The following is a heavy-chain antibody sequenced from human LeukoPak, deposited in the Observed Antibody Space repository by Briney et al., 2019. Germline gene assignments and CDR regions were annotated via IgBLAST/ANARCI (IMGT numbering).Heavy chain of an antibody. J-gene: IGHJ4*02. D-gene: IGHD3-22*01. CDR3: ARWGYFDSSGYFVAEY. Sequence: PSETLSLTCTVSGDSISSYYWTWIRQPPGRGLEYIGWIHHSGSTDYNPSLKSRVTIPLDRSKRQLSLNLRSVTAADTAVYYCARWGYFDSSGYFVAEYRGQGTLVTVSS. CDR2: IHHSGST. CDR1: GDSISSYY. V-gene: IGHV4-59*01.